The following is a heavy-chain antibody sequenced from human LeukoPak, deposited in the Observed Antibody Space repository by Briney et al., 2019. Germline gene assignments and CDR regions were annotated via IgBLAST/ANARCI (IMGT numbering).Heavy chain of an antibody. CDR1: GLTFSDYN. CDR3: ARDLGASLNYYGSGNWFDP. V-gene: IGHV3-48*01. CDR2: ISSSGGTT. D-gene: IGHD3-10*01. J-gene: IGHJ5*02. Sequence: PGGSLRLSCAASGLTFSDYNMNWVRQAPGKGLEWLSYISSSGGTTYYADSVKGRFTISRDNSKNTLYLQMNSLRAEDTAVYYCARDLGASLNYYGSGNWFDPWGQGTLVTVSS.